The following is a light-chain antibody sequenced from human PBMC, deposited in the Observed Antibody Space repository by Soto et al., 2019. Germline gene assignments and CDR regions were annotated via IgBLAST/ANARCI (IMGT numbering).Light chain of an antibody. Sequence: QSVLTQPPSVSGAPGQRVTISCTGSSSSAGSVYNVHWYQQRPGTAPKLLIYDNTDRPSGVPDRFSGSKSGTSDSLAITGLQAEDEADYYCQSYDSGLGGYVIFGGGTKVTVL. V-gene: IGLV1-40*01. J-gene: IGLJ2*01. CDR1: SSSAGSVYN. CDR2: DNT. CDR3: QSYDSGLGGYVI.